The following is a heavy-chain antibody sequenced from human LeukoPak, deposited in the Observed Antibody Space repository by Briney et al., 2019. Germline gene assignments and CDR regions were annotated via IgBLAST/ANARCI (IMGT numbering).Heavy chain of an antibody. CDR1: GFIFSSYW. D-gene: IGHD1-1*01. Sequence: GGSLRLSCAASGFIFSSYWMSWVRQAPGKGLEWVANIKQDGSEKYYVDSVKGRFTISRDNAKNSLYLQMNSLRAEDTAVYYCARYRGYGWFDPWGQGTLVTVSS. CDR2: IKQDGSEK. J-gene: IGHJ5*02. V-gene: IGHV3-7*01. CDR3: ARYRGYGWFDP.